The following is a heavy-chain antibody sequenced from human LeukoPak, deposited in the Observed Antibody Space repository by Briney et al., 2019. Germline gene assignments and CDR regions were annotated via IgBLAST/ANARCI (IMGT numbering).Heavy chain of an antibody. CDR3: ARDSYSSSWYFDY. D-gene: IGHD6-13*01. CDR2: IKPDGSDQ. J-gene: IGHJ4*02. V-gene: IGHV3-7*01. CDR1: GFTFSSYW. Sequence: GGSLRLSCAASGFTFSSYWMSWVRQAPGKGLEWVANIKPDGSDQYYVDSVKGRFTISRDNAKNSLYLQMNSLRAEDTAVYYCARDSYSSSWYFDYWGQGTLVTVSS.